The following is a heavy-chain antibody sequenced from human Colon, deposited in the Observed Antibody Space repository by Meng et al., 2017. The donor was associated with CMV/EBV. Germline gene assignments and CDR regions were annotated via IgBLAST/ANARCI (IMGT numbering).Heavy chain of an antibody. CDR2: ISSRSGSTI. Sequence: GGSLRLSCEVSGFIFSSYEMSWVRRAPGKGLEWIAFISSRSGSTISYADSVKGRFTISRDNAKNTPYLQMNSLGAEDTAVYYCAREPGYSSSWSPDYWGQGTLVTVSS. J-gene: IGHJ4*02. D-gene: IGHD6-13*01. CDR1: GFIFSSYE. V-gene: IGHV3-48*03. CDR3: AREPGYSSSWSPDY.